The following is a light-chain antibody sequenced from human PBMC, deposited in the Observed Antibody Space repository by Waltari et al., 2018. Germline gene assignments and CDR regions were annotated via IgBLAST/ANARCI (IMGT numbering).Light chain of an antibody. CDR1: QGISRW. Sequence: DIQMTQSPSSVSASVGDRVTITCRASQGISRWLAWYQQKPGKAPNLLISAASSLQSGVPSRFSGSGSGTDFTLTISSLQPEDFATYYCLQTNSLPFTFGGGTNVEIK. V-gene: IGKV1D-12*01. J-gene: IGKJ4*01. CDR3: LQTNSLPFT. CDR2: AAS.